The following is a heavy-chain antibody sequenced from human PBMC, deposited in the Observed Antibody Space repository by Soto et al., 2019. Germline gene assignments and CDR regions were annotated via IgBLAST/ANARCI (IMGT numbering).Heavy chain of an antibody. J-gene: IGHJ6*02. V-gene: IGHV3-30*18. CDR3: AKGLDSSAWPPAYYGMHV. CDR2: ITYDGSHK. Sequence: QVQVVESGGGVVQPGRSLRLSCAASGFTFSKYGMHWVRQAPGKGLQWVGVITYDGSHKYYADSVKGRFTISRDNSNNPLYVQMTSLRADATAVYYCAKGLDSSAWPPAYYGMHVWGQGTTVTVSS. D-gene: IGHD6-19*01. CDR1: GFTFSKYG.